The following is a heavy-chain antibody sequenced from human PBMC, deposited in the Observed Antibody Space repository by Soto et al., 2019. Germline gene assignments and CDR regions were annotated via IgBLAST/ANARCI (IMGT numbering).Heavy chain of an antibody. CDR1: GYPYTNSY. V-gene: IGHV1-2*02. Sequence: QVQLVQSGAEVRKPGASVKVSCKASGYPYTNSYMHWVRQAPGQGLEWMGWIHPNTGGTNYAHKFQGRVTMTRDTSVSTVYMELNRLTSDDTAIYFCASDFRTRGWFRQAGNFAMDVWGQGTTVTVS. J-gene: IGHJ6*02. CDR2: IHPNTGGT. CDR3: ASDFRTRGWFRQAGNFAMDV. D-gene: IGHD6-19*01.